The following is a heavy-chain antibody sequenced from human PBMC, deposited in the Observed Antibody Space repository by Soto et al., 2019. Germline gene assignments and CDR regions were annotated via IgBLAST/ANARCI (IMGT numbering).Heavy chain of an antibody. Sequence: QVQLVESGGGVVQPGRSLRLSCAASGFTFSSYGMHWVRQAPGKGLEWVAVISYDGSNKYYADSVKGRFTISRDNSKNTLYLQMNSLRAEDTAVYYCAKDLVAIFPVDFWSDSVLDYWGQGTLVTVSS. CDR2: ISYDGSNK. CDR1: GFTFSSYG. CDR3: AKDLVAIFPVDFWSDSVLDY. J-gene: IGHJ4*02. V-gene: IGHV3-30*18. D-gene: IGHD3-3*01.